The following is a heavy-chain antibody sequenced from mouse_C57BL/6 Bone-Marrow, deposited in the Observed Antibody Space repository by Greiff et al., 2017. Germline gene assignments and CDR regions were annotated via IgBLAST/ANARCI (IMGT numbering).Heavy chain of an antibody. CDR1: GYAFSSYW. CDR2: IYPGDGDT. Sequence: QVHVKQSGAELVKPGASVKISCKASGYAFSSYWMNWVKQRPGKGLEWIGQIYPGDGDTNYNGKFKGKATLTADKSSSTAYMQLSSLTSEDSAVYFCVLLRKIDYWGQGTTLTVSS. CDR3: VLLRKIDY. J-gene: IGHJ2*01. D-gene: IGHD1-1*01. V-gene: IGHV1-80*01.